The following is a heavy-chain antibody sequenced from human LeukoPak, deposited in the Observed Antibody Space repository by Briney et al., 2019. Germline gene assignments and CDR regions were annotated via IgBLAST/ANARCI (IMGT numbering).Heavy chain of an antibody. J-gene: IGHJ5*02. CDR2: ITPVIETA. D-gene: IGHD3-10*01. CDR3: ARVNLRGSNYNWFDP. CDR1: GGTFLSHT. V-gene: IGHV1-69*08. Sequence: EASVKVSCKTSGGTFLSHTFSWVRQAPGKGLEWMGKITPVIETANYAQTLQSRVSIYADKSTTTVYMDLSGLRPDDTAVYYCARVNLRGSNYNWFDPWGQGTRVTVSS.